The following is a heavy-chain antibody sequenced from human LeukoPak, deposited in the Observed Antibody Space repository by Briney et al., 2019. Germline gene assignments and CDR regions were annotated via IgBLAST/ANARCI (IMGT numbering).Heavy chain of an antibody. CDR2: IYYSGST. D-gene: IGHD3-22*01. V-gene: IGHV4-59*01. J-gene: IGHJ6*03. Sequence: SETLSLTCSVSGGSISSYYWSWIRQPPGKGLESIGYIYYSGSTNYNPSLKSRVTISVDTSKNQFSLRLSSVTAADTAVYYCARGTYYYDSSGYYYSYYYYYMDVWGKGTTVTVSS. CDR1: GGSISSYY. CDR3: ARGTYYYDSSGYYYSYYYYYMDV.